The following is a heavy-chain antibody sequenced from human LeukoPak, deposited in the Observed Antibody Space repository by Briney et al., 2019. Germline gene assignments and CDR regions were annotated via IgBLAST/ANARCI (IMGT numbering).Heavy chain of an antibody. D-gene: IGHD7-27*01. J-gene: IGHJ4*02. CDR3: ASLDWGVSDFDY. CDR2: INAGNGNT. Sequence: ASVKVSCKASGYTFISYAIHWVCQAPGQRLEWMGWINAGNGNTKYSQKFQGKVTITRDTSATTAYMELSSLRSEDTAVYYCASLDWGVSDFDYWGQGTLVTVSS. V-gene: IGHV1-3*01. CDR1: GYTFISYA.